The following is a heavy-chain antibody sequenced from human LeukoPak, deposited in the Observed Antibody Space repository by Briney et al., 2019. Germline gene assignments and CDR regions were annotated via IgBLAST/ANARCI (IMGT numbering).Heavy chain of an antibody. D-gene: IGHD2-2*01. CDR3: ARSKAHLSTSWYGNWFDP. J-gene: IGHJ5*02. CDR2: MYHSGDT. CDR1: GYSVSSGYY. V-gene: IGHV4-38-2*02. Sequence: SETLSLTCTASGYSVSSGYYWGWIRQPPGKGLEWIGSMYHSGDTYSNPSLKSRVTISVDTSKNQLPLRLSSVTAADTAVYYCARSKAHLSTSWYGNWFDPWGQGTLVTVSS.